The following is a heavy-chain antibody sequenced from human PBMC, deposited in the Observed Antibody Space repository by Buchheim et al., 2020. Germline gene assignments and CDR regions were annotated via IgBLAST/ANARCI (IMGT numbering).Heavy chain of an antibody. Sequence: QVQLVESGGGVVQPGRSLRLSCAASGFTFSSYGMHWVRQAPGKGLEWVAVISYDGSNKYYADSVKGRFTISRDNSKNTLYLQMNSLRAEDTAVYYCAMGLRWLVIDYWGQGTL. CDR1: GFTFSSYG. V-gene: IGHV3-30*03. CDR2: ISYDGSNK. J-gene: IGHJ4*02. CDR3: AMGLRWLVIDY. D-gene: IGHD4-23*01.